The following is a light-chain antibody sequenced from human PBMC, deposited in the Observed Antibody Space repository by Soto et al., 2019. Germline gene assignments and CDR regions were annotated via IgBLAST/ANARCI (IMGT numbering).Light chain of an antibody. V-gene: IGKV1-5*01. CDR3: QQYNASSLLS. J-gene: IGKJ1*01. CDR1: QTIINW. CDR2: GAS. Sequence: IRMSQSPAALSASIGDRGAITCRASQTIINWLAWYQQKPGTAPKLLIYGASTVASGVPSRFSGSGSGTEYTLTISSLEPDDFAIHYCQQYNASSLLSFGQGTKLDIK.